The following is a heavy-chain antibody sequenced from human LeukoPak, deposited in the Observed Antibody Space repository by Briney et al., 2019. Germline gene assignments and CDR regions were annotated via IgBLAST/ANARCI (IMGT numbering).Heavy chain of an antibody. D-gene: IGHD2-2*02. CDR1: GGSFSGYY. V-gene: IGHV4-34*01. Sequence: PSETLSLTCAVYGGSFSGYYWSWIRQPPGKGLEWIGEINHSGSTNYNPSLKSRVTISVDTSKNQFSLKLSSVTAADTAVYYCARGRGYCSSTSCYSYYYYGMDVWGQGTTVTVSS. CDR2: INHSGST. J-gene: IGHJ6*02. CDR3: ARGRGYCSSTSCYSYYYYGMDV.